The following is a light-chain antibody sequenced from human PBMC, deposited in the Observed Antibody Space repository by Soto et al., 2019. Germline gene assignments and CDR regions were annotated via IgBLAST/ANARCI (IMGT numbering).Light chain of an antibody. J-gene: IGKJ2*01. CDR3: QQYINWPPLYT. CDR2: GAY. CDR1: QSVSTK. V-gene: IGKV3-15*01. Sequence: EVVMTQSPATLSVSPGERATIYCRASQSVSTKLAWYQQKPGQAPRLLIYGAYTRATGIPARFSGSGSGTEFTLTISSLQFEDFAVYYCQQYINWPPLYTFGQGTKLEIK.